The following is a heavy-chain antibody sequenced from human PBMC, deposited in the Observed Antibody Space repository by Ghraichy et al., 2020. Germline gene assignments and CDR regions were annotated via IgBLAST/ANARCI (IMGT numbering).Heavy chain of an antibody. Sequence: SETLSLTCAVYGGSFSGYYWSWIRQPPGKGLEWIGEINHSGSTNYNPSLKSRVTISVDTSKNQFSLKLSSVTAADTAVYYCASAYYYDSSGYYYFDYWGQGTLVTVSS. CDR1: GGSFSGYY. D-gene: IGHD3-22*01. CDR2: INHSGST. J-gene: IGHJ4*02. V-gene: IGHV4-34*01. CDR3: ASAYYYDSSGYYYFDY.